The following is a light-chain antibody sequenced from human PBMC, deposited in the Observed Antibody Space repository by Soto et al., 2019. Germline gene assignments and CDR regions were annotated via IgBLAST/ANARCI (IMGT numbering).Light chain of an antibody. Sequence: QLVLTQPPSTSGTPGQSVTISCSGSSSNIGTNYVYWYQRLPGAAPKLLIYANSERPSGVPDRFSGSKSGTSASLAISGLRSEDEADYYCATWDDSLSGVVFGGGTQLTVL. V-gene: IGLV1-47*02. CDR1: SSNIGTNY. J-gene: IGLJ2*01. CDR3: ATWDDSLSGVV. CDR2: ANS.